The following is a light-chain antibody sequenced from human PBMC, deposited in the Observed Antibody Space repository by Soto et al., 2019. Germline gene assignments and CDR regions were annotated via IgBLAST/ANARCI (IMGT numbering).Light chain of an antibody. CDR2: AAS. CDR3: QKYNSAPWT. J-gene: IGKJ2*02. V-gene: IGKV1-27*01. CDR1: QDISNF. Sequence: DIQMTQSPSSLSASVGDRVTITCRASQDISNFLAWYQQKPGELPQLLIYAASTLQSGVPSRFSGSGSGTDFTLTISSLQPEDVATYYCQKYNSAPWTFGQGTKLQIK.